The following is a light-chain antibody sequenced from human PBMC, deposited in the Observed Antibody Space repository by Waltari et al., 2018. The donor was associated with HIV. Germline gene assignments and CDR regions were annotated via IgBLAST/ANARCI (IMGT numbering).Light chain of an antibody. CDR3: QQYNDWPPIT. Sequence: EILMTQSPATLSVSPGERAPLSCRASQSVSTNFAWYQQKPGRAPRLLSYDASTRATDVPARFSGSGSGTQFTLTVSSLQSEDFAVYYCQQYNDWPPITFGPGTKVDIK. J-gene: IGKJ3*01. V-gene: IGKV3-15*01. CDR1: QSVSTN. CDR2: DAS.